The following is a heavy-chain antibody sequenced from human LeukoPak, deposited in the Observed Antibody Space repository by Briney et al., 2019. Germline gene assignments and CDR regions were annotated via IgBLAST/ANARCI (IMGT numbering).Heavy chain of an antibody. J-gene: IGHJ4*02. CDR3: TRGAGWLIDY. Sequence: PSETLSLTCTVSDDSISDYYRGWIRQPPGKGLEWIGYFYNSGRSTYNPSLKSRVTISADASKNHFSLKLNSVTTADTAVYYCTRGAGWLIDYWGQGILVTVSS. CDR1: DDSISDYY. V-gene: IGHV4-59*01. D-gene: IGHD3-16*01. CDR2: FYNSGRS.